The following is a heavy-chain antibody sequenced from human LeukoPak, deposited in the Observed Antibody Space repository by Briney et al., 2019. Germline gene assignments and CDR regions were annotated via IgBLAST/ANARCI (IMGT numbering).Heavy chain of an antibody. Sequence: SETLSLTCTVSGGSIGTYYWSWVRQSPGKGREGMGYIYVTGKRYNPYLQSRVTISVDTSRNQFFLKMSSVTAAETAVYYCARHTGGGIEDMDVWGKGTKVTVSS. CDR2: IYVTGK. CDR3: ARHTGGGIEDMDV. V-gene: IGHV4-59*08. J-gene: IGHJ6*03. CDR1: GGSIGTYY. D-gene: IGHD3-16*02.